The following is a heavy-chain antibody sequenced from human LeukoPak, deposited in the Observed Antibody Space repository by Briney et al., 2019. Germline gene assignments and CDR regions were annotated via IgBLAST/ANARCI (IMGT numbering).Heavy chain of an antibody. V-gene: IGHV3-30*18. J-gene: IGHJ4*02. CDR1: GFTFSSSG. CDR3: AKALEVTAIFDY. CDR2: MSSDGNNE. Sequence: PGGSLRLSCAASGFTFSSSGMHWVRQAPGKGLEWVAVMSSDGNNEYYADSVKGRFTISRDNPKNTLYLQMNSLRAEDTAVYYCAKALEVTAIFDYWGQGTLVTVSS. D-gene: IGHD2-21*02.